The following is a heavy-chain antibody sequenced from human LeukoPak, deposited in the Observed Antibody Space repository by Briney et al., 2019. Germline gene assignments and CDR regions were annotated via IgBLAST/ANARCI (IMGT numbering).Heavy chain of an antibody. J-gene: IGHJ5*02. CDR1: GFTFSSYA. V-gene: IGHV3-23*01. D-gene: IGHD6-13*01. CDR3: EKGSGSSSWRNWFDP. Sequence: PGGSLRLSCAASGFTFSSYAMSWVRQAPGKGLEWVSAISGSGGSTNYADSVKGRFTISRDNSKTTLYLQMNSVRAEDTAVYYCEKGSGSSSWRNWFDPWGQGTLVTVSS. CDR2: ISGSGGST.